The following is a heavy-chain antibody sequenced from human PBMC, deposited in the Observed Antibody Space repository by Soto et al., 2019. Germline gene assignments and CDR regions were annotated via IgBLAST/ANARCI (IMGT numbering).Heavy chain of an antibody. CDR2: ISHDGNTT. CDR1: GFTFSSYA. V-gene: IGHV3-30-3*01. Sequence: GGSLRLSCTASGFTFSSYAMHWVRQAPGKGLEWVAFISHDGNTTYYADSVKGRFTISRDNSKNTLYLQMNSLRAEDTAVYYCARVRATPLYYYYGMDVWGQGTTVTVSS. CDR3: ARVRATPLYYYYGMDV. J-gene: IGHJ6*02.